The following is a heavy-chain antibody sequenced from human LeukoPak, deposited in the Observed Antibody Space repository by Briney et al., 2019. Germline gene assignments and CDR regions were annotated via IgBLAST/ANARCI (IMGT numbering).Heavy chain of an antibody. CDR2: TNEDGTII. Sequence: PGGSPRLSCAASGFTFSRFWMHWVRQAPGMGLVWVSRTNEDGTIINYADSVKGRFTISRDNAKNTLYLQMNSLRAEDTAVYYCGRDLGGRSGYWGQGTLVTVSS. V-gene: IGHV3-74*01. CDR3: GRDLGGRSGY. J-gene: IGHJ4*02. D-gene: IGHD1-26*01. CDR1: GFTFSRFW.